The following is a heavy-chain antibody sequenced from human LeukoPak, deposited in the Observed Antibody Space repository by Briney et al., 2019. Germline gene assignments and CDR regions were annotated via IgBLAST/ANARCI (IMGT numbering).Heavy chain of an antibody. CDR3: ASGLEDSSSWYFDY. D-gene: IGHD6-13*01. J-gene: IGHJ4*02. Sequence: GGSLRLSCAASGFTFSSYSMNWVRQAPGKGLEWVSSISSSSSYIYYADSVKGRFTISRDNSKNTLYLQMNSLRAEDTAVYYCASGLEDSSSWYFDYWGQGTLVTVSS. CDR1: GFTFSSYS. V-gene: IGHV3-21*04. CDR2: ISSSSSYI.